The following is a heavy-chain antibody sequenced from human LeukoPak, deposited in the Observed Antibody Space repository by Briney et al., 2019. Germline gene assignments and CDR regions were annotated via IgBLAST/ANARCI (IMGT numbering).Heavy chain of an antibody. CDR1: GYAFTSYD. Sequence: ASVKVSCKASGYAFTSYDINWVRQATGQGLEWMGRMNPNSGNSGFAQNFQGRVTITRDTSISTAYMELSSLRSEDTAMYYRARGHEYSTRRYWFDPRGQGILVIVSS. CDR2: MNPNSGNS. CDR3: ARGHEYSTRRYWFDP. J-gene: IGHJ5*02. V-gene: IGHV1-8*03. D-gene: IGHD6-6*01.